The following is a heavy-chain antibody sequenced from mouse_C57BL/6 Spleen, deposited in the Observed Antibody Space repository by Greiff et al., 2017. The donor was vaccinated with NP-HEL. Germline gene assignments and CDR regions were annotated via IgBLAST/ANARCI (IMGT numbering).Heavy chain of an antibody. Sequence: DVMLVESGGGLVQPGGSMKLSCVASGFTFSNYWMNWVRQSPEKGLEWVAQIRLKSDNYATHYAESVKGRFTISRDDSKSSVYLQMNNLRAEDTGIYYCTGGDGYYLYYFDYWGQGTTLTVSS. CDR1: GFTFSNYW. CDR3: TGGDGYYLYYFDY. D-gene: IGHD2-3*01. V-gene: IGHV6-3*01. CDR2: IRLKSDNYAT. J-gene: IGHJ2*01.